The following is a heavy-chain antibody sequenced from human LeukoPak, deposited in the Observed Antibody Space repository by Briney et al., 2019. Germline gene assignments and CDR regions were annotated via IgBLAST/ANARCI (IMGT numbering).Heavy chain of an antibody. V-gene: IGHV4-34*01. D-gene: IGHD3-22*01. CDR1: GGSFSGYY. CDR2: ITHSGST. Sequence: SETLSLTCAVYGGSFSGYYWSWIRQPPGKGLEWIGEITHSGSTNYNPSLKSRVTISVDTSKNPFSLKLSSVTAADTAVYYCACMIVDNWFDPWGQGTLVTVSS. CDR3: ACMIVDNWFDP. J-gene: IGHJ5*02.